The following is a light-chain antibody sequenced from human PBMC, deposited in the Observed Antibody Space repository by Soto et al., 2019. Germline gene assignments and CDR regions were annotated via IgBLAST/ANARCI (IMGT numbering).Light chain of an antibody. CDR3: QQTSSAPFT. V-gene: IGKV1-5*01. Sequence: DIQMTQSPSTLSASVGDRVTITCRASQSISSWLAWYQQKPGKAPKLLMFDAASLQSGVPSRFSGSGSRTDFTLTITSLQPEDFATYYCQQTSSAPFTFGPGTKVVIK. J-gene: IGKJ3*01. CDR1: QSISSW. CDR2: DAA.